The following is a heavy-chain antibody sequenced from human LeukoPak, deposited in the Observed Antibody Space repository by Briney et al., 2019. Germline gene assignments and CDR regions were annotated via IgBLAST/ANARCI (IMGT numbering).Heavy chain of an antibody. D-gene: IGHD3-22*01. Sequence: GGSLRLSCAASGFTFSSYAMSWVRQAPGKGLEWVSAISGSGGSTYYADSVKGRFAISRDNSKNTLYLQMNSLRAEDTAVYYCALFSYDSSGYYNWGQGTLVTVSS. CDR1: GFTFSSYA. CDR2: ISGSGGST. CDR3: ALFSYDSSGYYN. V-gene: IGHV3-23*01. J-gene: IGHJ4*02.